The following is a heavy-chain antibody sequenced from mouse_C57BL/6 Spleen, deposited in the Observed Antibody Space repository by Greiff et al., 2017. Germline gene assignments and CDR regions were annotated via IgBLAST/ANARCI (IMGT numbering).Heavy chain of an antibody. Sequence: EVQLVESGGDLVKPGGSLKLSCAASGFTFSSYGLSWVRQTPDKRLEWVATISSGGSYTSYPDRVQGRFTISRDNAKNTLYLQMSSLKSEDTAMYYCARQDYYYGSGVDYWGQGTTLTVSS. D-gene: IGHD1-1*01. J-gene: IGHJ2*01. CDR3: ARQDYYYGSGVDY. CDR1: GFTFSSYG. CDR2: ISSGGSYT. V-gene: IGHV5-6*01.